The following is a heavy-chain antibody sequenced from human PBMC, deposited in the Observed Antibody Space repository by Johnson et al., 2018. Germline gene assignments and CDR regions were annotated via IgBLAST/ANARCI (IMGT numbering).Heavy chain of an antibody. Sequence: QVQLVESGGGVVQPGRSLRLSCAASGFTFSSYGMHWVRQAPGKGLEWVAVISYDGSNKYYADSVKGRFTISRDNSKNTLYLQMNSLRAEDTAVYYCARALLKSGWYLGAFDIWGQGTMVTVSS. V-gene: IGHV3-30*03. CDR1: GFTFSSYG. CDR2: ISYDGSNK. CDR3: ARALLKSGWYLGAFDI. D-gene: IGHD6-19*01. J-gene: IGHJ3*02.